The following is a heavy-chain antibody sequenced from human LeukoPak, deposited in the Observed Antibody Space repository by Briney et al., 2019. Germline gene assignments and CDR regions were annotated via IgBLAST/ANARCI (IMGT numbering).Heavy chain of an antibody. D-gene: IGHD6-13*01. CDR3: ARTANFAAGYYIDY. Sequence: GSLRLSCAASGFTFSSYTVNWVRQAPGKGLEWVSSIRGSSRHKYYADSVKGRFTISRDNAKNSLYLQMNRLRAEDTAVYYCARTANFAAGYYIDYWGQGTLVTVPS. CDR2: IRGSSRHK. J-gene: IGHJ4*02. CDR1: GFTFSSYT. V-gene: IGHV3-21*01.